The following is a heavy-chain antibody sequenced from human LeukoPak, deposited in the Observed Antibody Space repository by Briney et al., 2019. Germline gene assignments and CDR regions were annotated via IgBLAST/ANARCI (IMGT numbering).Heavy chain of an antibody. CDR1: GFTFSSYR. J-gene: IGHJ5*02. Sequence: GGSLRLSCAASGFTFSSYRMSWVRQAPGKGLEWVANIKQDGSEKYYVDSVKGRFTISRDNAKNSLYLQMNSLRAEDTAVYYCARGVGFSGCCSSTSCYTLGWFDPWGQGTLVTVSS. CDR3: ARGVGFSGCCSSTSCYTLGWFDP. D-gene: IGHD2-2*02. CDR2: IKQDGSEK. V-gene: IGHV3-7*03.